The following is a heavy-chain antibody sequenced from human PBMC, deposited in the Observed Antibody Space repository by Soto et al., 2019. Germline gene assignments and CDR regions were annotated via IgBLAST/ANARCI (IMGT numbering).Heavy chain of an antibody. Sequence: GGSLRLSCAASGFTFRSFTMNWVRQAPGKGLEWVSTISSNSAYIYYTDALRGRFTISRDNAKNSLHLQMNSLRAEDTAVYYCTRDASRDSSARGWFDPWGPGTLVTFSS. V-gene: IGHV3-21*01. D-gene: IGHD6-13*01. CDR1: GFTFRSFT. CDR3: TRDASRDSSARGWFDP. CDR2: ISSNSAYI. J-gene: IGHJ5*02.